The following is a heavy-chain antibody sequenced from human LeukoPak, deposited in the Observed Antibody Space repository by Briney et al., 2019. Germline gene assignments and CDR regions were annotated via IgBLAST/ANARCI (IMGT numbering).Heavy chain of an antibody. CDR1: GFTFSSCS. V-gene: IGHV3-48*01. J-gene: IGHJ4*02. D-gene: IGHD6-13*01. CDR2: ISSSSSTI. Sequence: GGSLRLSCAASGFTFSSCSMNWVRQAPGKGLEWVSYISSSSSTIYYADSVKGRFTNSRDNAKNSLYLQMNSLRAEDTAVYYCARDHIAAAGNTDYWGQGTLVTVSS. CDR3: ARDHIAAAGNTDY.